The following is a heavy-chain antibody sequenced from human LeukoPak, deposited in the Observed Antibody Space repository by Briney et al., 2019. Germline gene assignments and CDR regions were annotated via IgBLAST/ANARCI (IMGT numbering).Heavy chain of an antibody. CDR2: LYHGGST. CDR3: ATRRFGELTY. Sequence: GGSLRLSCAASGFTVSRNYMSWVRQAPGKGLEWVSILYHGGSTYYADSVKGRFSISRDTSKNTLYLQMNSLRVEDTAVYYCATRRFGELTYWGQGTLVTVSS. V-gene: IGHV3-66*01. CDR1: GFTVSRNY. J-gene: IGHJ4*02. D-gene: IGHD3-10*01.